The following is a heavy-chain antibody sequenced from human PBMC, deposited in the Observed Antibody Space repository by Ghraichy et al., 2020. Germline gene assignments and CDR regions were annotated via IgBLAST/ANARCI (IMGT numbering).Heavy chain of an antibody. J-gene: IGHJ4*02. CDR1: GFTFNNHA. V-gene: IGHV3-30*02. Sequence: GESLNISCAAPGFTFNNHAMHWVRQAPGKGLEWVAFIQYDGSNKYYADSVKGRFTISRDNSKNTLFLQMNSLRADDTAVYYCAKLPSGPGFDYWGQGTLVTVSS. CDR3: AKLPSGPGFDY. CDR2: IQYDGSNK. D-gene: IGHD3-10*01.